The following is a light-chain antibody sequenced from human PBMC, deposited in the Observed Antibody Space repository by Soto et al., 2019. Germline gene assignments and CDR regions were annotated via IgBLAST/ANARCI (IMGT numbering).Light chain of an antibody. CDR1: QSVLYSSNNKNY. J-gene: IGKJ1*01. Sequence: DIVMTQSPDSLAVSLGERATINCKSSQSVLYSSNNKNYLAWYQQKPRQPPKLLIYWASTRESGVPDRFSGSGSGTEFTLTISSLQAEDEALYYCQQYYSTPLAFGQGTKVEIK. CDR2: WAS. CDR3: QQYYSTPLA. V-gene: IGKV4-1*01.